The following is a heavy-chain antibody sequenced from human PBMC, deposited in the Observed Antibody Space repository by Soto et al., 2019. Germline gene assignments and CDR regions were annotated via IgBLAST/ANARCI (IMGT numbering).Heavy chain of an antibody. CDR2: MNPNSGNT. J-gene: IGHJ4*02. Sequence: QVQLVQSGAEVKKPGASVKVSCKASGYTFTSYDINWVRQATGQGLEWMGWMNPNSGNTGYAQKFQGRVTMTRNTSNSTTYMELSSLKSEDSAVYYWARALYGDNVDYWGQGTLVTVSS. V-gene: IGHV1-8*01. CDR3: ARALYGDNVDY. CDR1: GYTFTSYD. D-gene: IGHD4-17*01.